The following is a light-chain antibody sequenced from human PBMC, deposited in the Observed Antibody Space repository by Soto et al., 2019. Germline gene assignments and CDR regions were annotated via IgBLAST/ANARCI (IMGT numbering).Light chain of an antibody. V-gene: IGKV1-6*01. CDR1: QGINSY. Sequence: IPMPPSPSTLSGSVGSRVTIPCRASQGINSYLAWYQQKPGKVPQLLIYEASILQSGVPSRFSGSGSGTDFTLTISGLQPEDFATYFCLQDFNYPWTFCQGAKVDIK. CDR3: LQDFNYPWT. CDR2: EAS. J-gene: IGKJ1*01.